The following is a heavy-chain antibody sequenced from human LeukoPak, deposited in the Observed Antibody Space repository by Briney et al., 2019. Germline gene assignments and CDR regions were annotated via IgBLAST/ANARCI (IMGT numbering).Heavy chain of an antibody. D-gene: IGHD4-23*01. Sequence: RAGGSLRLSCAASGFTFSSYSMNWVRQAPGKGLEWVSSISSSSSYIYYADSVKGRFTISRDNAQKSLYLQMNSLRAEDTAVYYCARDRRSLTGNPLDYWGQGTLVTVSS. CDR3: ARDRRSLTGNPLDY. J-gene: IGHJ4*02. CDR1: GFTFSSYS. V-gene: IGHV3-21*04. CDR2: ISSSSSYI.